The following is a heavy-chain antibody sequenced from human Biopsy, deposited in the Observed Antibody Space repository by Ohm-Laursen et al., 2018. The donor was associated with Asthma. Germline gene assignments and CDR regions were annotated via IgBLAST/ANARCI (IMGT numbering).Heavy chain of an antibody. D-gene: IGHD1-26*01. V-gene: IGHV3-30*18. Sequence: SLRLSCSASGFSFSNYGMHWVRQAPGKGLDWVAVISFDGTNRNYTDSVKGRFTIPRDNPRNTLHLEMNSLRAEDTAVYSCAKEVFPGWELRRGPDSWGQGTLVTVSS. CDR2: ISFDGTNR. CDR1: GFSFSNYG. J-gene: IGHJ4*02. CDR3: AKEVFPGWELRRGPDS.